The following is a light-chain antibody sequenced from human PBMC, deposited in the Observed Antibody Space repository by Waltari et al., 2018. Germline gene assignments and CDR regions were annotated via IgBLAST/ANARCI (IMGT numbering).Light chain of an antibody. CDR3: QVWDSSSDHGV. J-gene: IGLJ1*01. CDR1: NIGRKT. Sequence: SYVLTQPPSVSVAPGETARITCGGNNIGRKTVHWYQQKPGQTPVVVISYDSDRPSGIPERFSGSNSGNTATLTISRVEAGDEADYYCQVWDSSSDHGVFGTGTKVTVL. CDR2: YDS. V-gene: IGLV3-21*04.